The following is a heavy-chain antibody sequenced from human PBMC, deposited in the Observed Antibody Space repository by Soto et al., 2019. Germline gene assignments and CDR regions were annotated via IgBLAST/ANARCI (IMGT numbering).Heavy chain of an antibody. CDR1: GFTFSSYA. D-gene: IGHD2-15*01. CDR3: AKGRYCSGGSCYSYGYFDY. CDR2: ISGSGGST. J-gene: IGHJ4*02. Sequence: GGSLRLSCAASGFTFSSYAMSWVRQAPGKGLEWVSAISGSGGSTYYADSVKGRFTFSRDNSKNTLYLQMNSLRAEDTAVYYCAKGRYCSGGSCYSYGYFDYWGQGTLVTVSS. V-gene: IGHV3-23*01.